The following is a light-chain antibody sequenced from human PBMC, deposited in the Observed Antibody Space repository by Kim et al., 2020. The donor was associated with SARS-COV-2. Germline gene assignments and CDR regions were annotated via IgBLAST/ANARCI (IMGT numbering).Light chain of an antibody. CDR3: QAWDSNTYVV. Sequence: VSPGQTASITCSGDKLGDKYACWYQQKPGQSPVLVIYQDSKRPSGIPERFSGSNSGNTATLTISGTQAMDEADYYCQAWDSNTYVVFGGGTKLTVL. CDR2: QDS. J-gene: IGLJ2*01. CDR1: KLGDKY. V-gene: IGLV3-1*01.